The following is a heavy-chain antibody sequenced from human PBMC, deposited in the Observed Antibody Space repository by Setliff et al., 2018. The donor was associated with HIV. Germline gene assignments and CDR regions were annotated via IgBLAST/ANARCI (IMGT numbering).Heavy chain of an antibody. CDR3: VGDETTVTFDY. V-gene: IGHV4-61*05. CDR1: GGSISSSSYY. Sequence: PSETLSLTCTVSGGSISSSSYYWGWIRQHPGKGLEWIGYIYYSGISYYNPSLNSRVTIPVDTSKNQFSLELSSVTAADTAVYYCVGDETTVTFDYWGQGTLVTVSS. CDR2: IYYSGIS. J-gene: IGHJ4*02. D-gene: IGHD4-17*01.